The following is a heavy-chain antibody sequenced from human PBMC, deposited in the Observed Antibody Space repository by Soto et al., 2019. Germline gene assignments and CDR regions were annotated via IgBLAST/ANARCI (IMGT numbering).Heavy chain of an antibody. CDR1: GGSISSYY. CDR3: AREEVGYCSGGRCYYYVMDV. J-gene: IGHJ6*02. V-gene: IGHV4-4*07. Sequence: SETLSLTCTVSGGSISSYYWSWIRQPAGKGLEWIGRIYTSGNTNYNPSLKSRVTMSVDTSKNQFSLKLSSVTAADTAVYYCAREEVGYCSGGRCYYYVMDVWGHGTTVTVSS. CDR2: IYTSGNT. D-gene: IGHD2-15*01.